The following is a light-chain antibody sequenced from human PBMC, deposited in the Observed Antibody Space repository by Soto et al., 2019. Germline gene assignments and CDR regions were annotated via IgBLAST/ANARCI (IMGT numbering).Light chain of an antibody. Sequence: EIVLTQSPATLSLSPGETATLSCRASQSVGSYLGWYQQKPGQAPRLLIYDASNRVKGIPARFSGSGSGTEFTLTISSLEPEDFAVYFWQQRSDGLTFGGGTKVEMK. CDR1: QSVGSY. CDR3: QQRSDGLT. CDR2: DAS. V-gene: IGKV3-11*01. J-gene: IGKJ4*01.